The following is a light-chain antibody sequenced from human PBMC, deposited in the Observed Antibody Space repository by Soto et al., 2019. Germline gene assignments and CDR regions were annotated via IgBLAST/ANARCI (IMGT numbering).Light chain of an antibody. V-gene: IGLV1-47*01. Sequence: QSVLTQPPSASGTPGQRVTISCSGSSSNIGSKYVYWDQQLSGTAPKLLIYRNNQRPSGVPDRFSGSKSGTSASLAISGLRSEDEADYYCAAWDDSLSSWVFGGGTKLTVL. CDR3: AAWDDSLSSWV. CDR2: RNN. J-gene: IGLJ3*02. CDR1: SSNIGSKY.